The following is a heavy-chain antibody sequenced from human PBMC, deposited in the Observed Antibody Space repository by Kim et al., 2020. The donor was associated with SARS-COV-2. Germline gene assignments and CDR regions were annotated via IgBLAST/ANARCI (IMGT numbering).Heavy chain of an antibody. CDR2: ISSSGSTI. D-gene: IGHD3-22*01. CDR1: GFTFSSYE. J-gene: IGHJ4*02. V-gene: IGHV3-48*03. Sequence: GGSLRLSCAASGFTFSSYEMNWVRQAPGKGLEWVSYISSSGSTIYYADSVKGRFTISRDNAKNSLYLQMNSLRAEDTAVYYCAMGDDSSGHFDYWGQGTLVTVSS. CDR3: AMGDDSSGHFDY.